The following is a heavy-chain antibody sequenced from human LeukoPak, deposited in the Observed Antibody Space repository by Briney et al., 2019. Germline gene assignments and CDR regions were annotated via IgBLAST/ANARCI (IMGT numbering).Heavy chain of an antibody. V-gene: IGHV4-59*12. CDR1: GGSISSYY. J-gene: IGHJ5*02. CDR3: AGAVADAWFDP. CDR2: IYYSGKT. D-gene: IGHD6-19*01. Sequence: SETLSLTCTVSGGSISSYYWSWIRQPPGKGLEWIGYIYYSGKTYYNPSLKSRVAISADTSKNQFSLKLSSVTAADTAMYYCAGAVADAWFDPWGQGTLVTVSS.